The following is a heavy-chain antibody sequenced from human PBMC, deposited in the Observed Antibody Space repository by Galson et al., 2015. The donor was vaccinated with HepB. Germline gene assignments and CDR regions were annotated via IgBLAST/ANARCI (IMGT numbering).Heavy chain of an antibody. Sequence: SLRLPCAASGFTFSGSAMHWVRQASGKGLEWVGRIRSKANSYATAYAASVKGRFTISRDDSKNTAYLQMNSLKTEDTAVYYCTRPLTGAAAADGGGWGQGTLVTVSS. J-gene: IGHJ4*02. CDR2: IRSKANSYAT. V-gene: IGHV3-73*01. CDR1: GFTFSGSA. CDR3: TRPLTGAAAADGGG. D-gene: IGHD6-13*01.